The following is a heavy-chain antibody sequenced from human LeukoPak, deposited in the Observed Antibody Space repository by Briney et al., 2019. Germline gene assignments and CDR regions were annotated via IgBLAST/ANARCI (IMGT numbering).Heavy chain of an antibody. Sequence: GASVKVSCKASGYTFTSYHMHWVRQAPGQGLEWMGIINPSGGSTSYAQKFQGRVTMTRDTSTSTVYMELSSLRSEDMAVYYCARGMTTVTTGAALIFGYWGQGTLVTVSS. D-gene: IGHD4-17*01. V-gene: IGHV1-46*01. CDR1: GYTFTSYH. J-gene: IGHJ4*02. CDR2: INPSGGST. CDR3: ARGMTTVTTGAALIFGY.